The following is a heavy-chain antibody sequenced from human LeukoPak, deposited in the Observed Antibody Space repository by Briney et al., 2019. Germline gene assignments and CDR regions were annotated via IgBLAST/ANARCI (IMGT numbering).Heavy chain of an antibody. CDR1: GYTFTGYY. CDR3: ARGRYGLLSGYDY. V-gene: IGHV1-2*02. D-gene: IGHD3-22*01. CDR2: INPNSGDT. Sequence: ASLKVSCKASGYTFTGYYMHWVRQAPGQGLEWMGWINPNSGDTNYAQKFQGRVTMTRDTSIITAYMELSSLTSDDAAVYYCARGRYGLLSGYDYWGQGAMVTVSS. J-gene: IGHJ4*02.